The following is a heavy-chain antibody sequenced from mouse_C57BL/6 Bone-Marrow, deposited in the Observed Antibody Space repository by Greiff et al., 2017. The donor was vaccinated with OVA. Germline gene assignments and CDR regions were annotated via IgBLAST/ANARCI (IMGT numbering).Heavy chain of an antibody. CDR3: AREGAIYYGYGYAMDY. D-gene: IGHD2-2*01. Sequence: QVQLQQPGAELVKPGASVKLSCKASGYTFTSYWMHWVKQRPGQGLEWIGMIHPNSGSTNYNEKFKSKATLTVDKSSSTAYMQLSSLTSEDSAVYYWAREGAIYYGYGYAMDYWGQGTSVTVSS. J-gene: IGHJ4*01. CDR2: IHPNSGST. CDR1: GYTFTSYW. V-gene: IGHV1-64*01.